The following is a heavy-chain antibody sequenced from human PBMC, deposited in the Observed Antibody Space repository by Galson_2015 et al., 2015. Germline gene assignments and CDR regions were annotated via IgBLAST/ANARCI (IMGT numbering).Heavy chain of an antibody. Sequence: SVKVSCKASGGTFSSYAISWVRQAPGQGLEWMGGIIPIFGTANYAQKFQGRVTITADESTSTAYMELSSLRSEDTAVYYCARGVAPHRGWQRGDSKYYFDHWGQGTLVTVSS. CDR3: ARGVAPHRGWQRGDSKYYFDH. CDR2: IIPIFGTA. J-gene: IGHJ4*02. CDR1: GGTFSSYA. D-gene: IGHD3-10*01. V-gene: IGHV1-69*13.